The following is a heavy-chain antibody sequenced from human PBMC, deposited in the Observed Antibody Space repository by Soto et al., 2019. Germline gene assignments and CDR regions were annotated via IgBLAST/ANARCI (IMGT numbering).Heavy chain of an antibody. CDR3: ANRGGYCSSTRCYAIDYYYYYMDV. D-gene: IGHD2-2*01. Sequence: GGSLRLSCAASGFTFSSYAMSWVRQAPGKGLEWVSAISGSGGSTYYADSVKGRFTISRDNSKNTLYLQMNSLRAEDTAVYSCANRGGYCSSTRCYAIDYYYYYMDVWGKGTTVTVSS. CDR2: ISGSGGST. J-gene: IGHJ6*03. CDR1: GFTFSSYA. V-gene: IGHV3-23*01.